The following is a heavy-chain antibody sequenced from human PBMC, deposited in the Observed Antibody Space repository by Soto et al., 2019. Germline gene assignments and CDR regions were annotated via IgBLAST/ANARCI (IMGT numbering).Heavy chain of an antibody. Sequence: GGSLRLSCAASGFTFSSYDMHWVRQATGKGLEWVSAIGTAGDTYYPGSVKGRFTISRENAKNSLYLQMNSLRAEDTAVYYCARVNPSSRYVDYWGQGTLVTVSS. V-gene: IGHV3-13*01. CDR2: IGTAGDT. D-gene: IGHD6-13*01. J-gene: IGHJ4*02. CDR3: ARVNPSSRYVDY. CDR1: GFTFSSYD.